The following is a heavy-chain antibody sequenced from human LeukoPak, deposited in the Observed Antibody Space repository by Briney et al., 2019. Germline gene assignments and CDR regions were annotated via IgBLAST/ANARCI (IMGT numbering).Heavy chain of an antibody. Sequence: KSGGSLRLSCAASGFTFSNAWMNWVRQAPGKGLEWVGRIKSKTDGGTADYAAPVKGRFIISKDDSKNTLYLQMNSLKTEDTAVYCCTTVDSSGWSDYYYYGMDVWGQGTTVTVSS. CDR2: IKSKTDGGTA. CDR3: TTVDSSGWSDYYYYGMDV. D-gene: IGHD6-13*01. V-gene: IGHV3-15*07. CDR1: GFTFSNAW. J-gene: IGHJ6*02.